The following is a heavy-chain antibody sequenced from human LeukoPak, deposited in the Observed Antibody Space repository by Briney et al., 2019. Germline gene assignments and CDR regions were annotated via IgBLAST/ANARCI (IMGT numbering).Heavy chain of an antibody. CDR3: ARDGYSNFDY. CDR1: GASISPYY. J-gene: IGHJ4*02. Sequence: SETLSLTCTVSGASISPYYWSWIRQPAGKGLEWIGRIYNSGYTNYNPSLKSRVTISLDTSKNRFSLKLTSVTAADTAVYYCARDGYSNFDYWGQGTLVTVSS. CDR2: IYNSGYT. V-gene: IGHV4-4*07. D-gene: IGHD4-23*01.